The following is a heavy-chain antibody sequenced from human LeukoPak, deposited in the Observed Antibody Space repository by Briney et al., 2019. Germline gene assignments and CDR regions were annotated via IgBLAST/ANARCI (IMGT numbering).Heavy chain of an antibody. CDR1: GGSISSRSYY. Sequence: SETLSLTCSVSGGSISSRSYYWGWIRQPPGKGLEWIEIISYSGSTYYNPSLTSRVTISVDTSRNQFSLKLSSVTAAGTAVYYCARHAGILTGYQAHGYWGQGTLVTVSS. J-gene: IGHJ4*02. V-gene: IGHV4-39*01. D-gene: IGHD3-9*01. CDR2: ISYSGST. CDR3: ARHAGILTGYQAHGY.